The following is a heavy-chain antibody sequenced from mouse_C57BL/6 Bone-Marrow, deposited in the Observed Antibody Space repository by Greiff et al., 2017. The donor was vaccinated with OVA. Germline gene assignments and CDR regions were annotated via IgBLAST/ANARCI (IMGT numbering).Heavy chain of an antibody. CDR2: IYPGDGDT. V-gene: IGHV1-80*01. CDR3: ARGAYGNFCWYFDV. D-gene: IGHD2-1*01. Sequence: QVHVKQSGAELVKPGASVKISCKASGYAFSSYWMNWVKQRPGQGLEWIGQIYPGDGDTNYNGKFKGKATLTADKSSSTAYMQLSSLTSEDSAVYYGARGAYGNFCWYFDVWGTGTTVTVSS. J-gene: IGHJ1*03. CDR1: GYAFSSYW.